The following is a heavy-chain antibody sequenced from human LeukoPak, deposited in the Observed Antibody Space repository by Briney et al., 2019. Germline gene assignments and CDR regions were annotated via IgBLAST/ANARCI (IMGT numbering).Heavy chain of an antibody. CDR1: GFSFSNYG. V-gene: IGHV3-30*18. D-gene: IGHD3-10*01. CDR2: ISYDGSNR. Sequence: GRSLRLSCAASGFSFSNYGMHWVRQAPGKGLEWVAVISYDGSNRYYTDSVKGRFTISRDNSKNTLYLQMSTVRREDTAVYYCAKGDFRYGSGSYYTRDYPPPFFMDVWGKGTTVTVSS. J-gene: IGHJ6*03. CDR3: AKGDFRYGSGSYYTRDYPPPFFMDV.